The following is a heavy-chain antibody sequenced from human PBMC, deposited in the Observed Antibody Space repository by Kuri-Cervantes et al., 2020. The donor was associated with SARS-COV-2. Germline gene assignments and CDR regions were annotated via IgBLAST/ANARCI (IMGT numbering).Heavy chain of an antibody. V-gene: IGHV3-53*01. CDR1: GFTVSSNY. D-gene: IGHD3-3*01. Sequence: ETLSLTCAASGFTVSSNYMSWVRQAPGKGLEWVPVIYSGGSTYYADSVKGRFTISRDNSKNTLYLQMNSLRAEDTAVYYCARAGYDFWSGYPNYYYYGMDVWGQGTTVTVSS. CDR2: IYSGGST. J-gene: IGHJ6*02. CDR3: ARAGYDFWSGYPNYYYYGMDV.